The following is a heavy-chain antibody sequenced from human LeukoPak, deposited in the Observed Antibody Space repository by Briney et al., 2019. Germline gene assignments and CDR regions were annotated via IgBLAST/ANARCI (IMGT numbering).Heavy chain of an antibody. CDR2: ISGSGGST. Sequence: PGGSLRLSCAASGFTFSSYAMSWVRQAPGKGLEWVSAISGSGGSTYYADSVKGRFTISRDNSKNTLYLQMNSLRAEDTAVYYCARYRLDNSGYYGFDYWGQGTLVTVSS. J-gene: IGHJ4*02. D-gene: IGHD3-22*01. CDR1: GFTFSSYA. V-gene: IGHV3-23*01. CDR3: ARYRLDNSGYYGFDY.